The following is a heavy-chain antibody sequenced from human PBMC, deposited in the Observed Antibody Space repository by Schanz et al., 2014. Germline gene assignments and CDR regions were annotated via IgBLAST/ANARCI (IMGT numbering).Heavy chain of an antibody. Sequence: VQPLQSGSEVKKPGASVQVSCTASRYNFTSYDINWVRQAPGQGLEWLGWMNPNSGNPGFAQKFRGRVTMTRNTSMITAYIELHILTSKDTAVYYCARGRTFDYWGQGILVTVSS. J-gene: IGHJ4*02. CDR1: RYNFTSYD. CDR2: MNPNSGNP. CDR3: ARGRTFDY. V-gene: IGHV1-8*01.